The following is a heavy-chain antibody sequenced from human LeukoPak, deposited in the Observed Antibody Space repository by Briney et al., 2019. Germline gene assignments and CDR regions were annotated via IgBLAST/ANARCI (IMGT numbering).Heavy chain of an antibody. D-gene: IGHD3-22*01. CDR1: GGSISSYY. V-gene: IGHV4-59*01. J-gene: IGHJ4*02. Sequence: SETLSLTCTVSGGSISSYYWSWIRQPPGKGLEWIGYIYYSGSTNYNPSLKSRVTISVDTPKNQFSLKLSSVTAADTAVYYCAGTNYDSSGYYADYYFDYWGQGTLVTVSS. CDR2: IYYSGST. CDR3: AGTNYDSSGYYADYYFDY.